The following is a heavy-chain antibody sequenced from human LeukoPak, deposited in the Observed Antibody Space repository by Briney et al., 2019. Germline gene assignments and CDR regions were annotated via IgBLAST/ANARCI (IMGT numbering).Heavy chain of an antibody. Sequence: SETLSLTCTVSGASIRSHYWSWIRQPPGKGLEWIGYMYYSGNSNYNPALKSRVTMSVDTSKNQFSLKLSSVTAADTAVYYCARDVEGEQQLVQISMSQDYYYYYMDVWGKGTTVTVSS. CDR1: GASIRSHY. D-gene: IGHD6-13*01. CDR2: MYYSGNS. J-gene: IGHJ6*03. CDR3: ARDVEGEQQLVQISMSQDYYYYYMDV. V-gene: IGHV4-59*11.